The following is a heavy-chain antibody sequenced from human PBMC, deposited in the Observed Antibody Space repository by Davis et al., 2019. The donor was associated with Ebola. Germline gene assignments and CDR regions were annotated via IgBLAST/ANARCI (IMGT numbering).Heavy chain of an antibody. V-gene: IGHV4-34*01. D-gene: IGHD6-19*01. J-gene: IGHJ4*02. CDR2: INHSGST. Sequence: MPSETLSLTCAVYGGSFSGYYWSWIRQPPGKGLEWIGEINHSGSTNYNPSLKSRVTISVDTSKNQFSLKLSSVTAADTAVYYCARDRGYSSGWYTRYWGQGTLVTVSS. CDR1: GGSFSGYY. CDR3: ARDRGYSSGWYTRY.